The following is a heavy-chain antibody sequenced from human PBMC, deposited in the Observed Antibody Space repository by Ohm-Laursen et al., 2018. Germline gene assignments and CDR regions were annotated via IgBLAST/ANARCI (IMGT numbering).Heavy chain of an antibody. CDR1: GFTFSLYY. CDR3: ARLLSGSSPEDY. V-gene: IGHV3-11*01. Sequence: SLRLSCTAPGFTFSLYYMTWMRQAPGKGLEWVSYISGSSGTIYYADSVKGRFTISRDNAKNSLYLQMNSLRPEDTAVYYCARLLSGSSPEDYWGQGTLVTVSS. J-gene: IGHJ4*02. D-gene: IGHD1-26*01. CDR2: ISGSSGTI.